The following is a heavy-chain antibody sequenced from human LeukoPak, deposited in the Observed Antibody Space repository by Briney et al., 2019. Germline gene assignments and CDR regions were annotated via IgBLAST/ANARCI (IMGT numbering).Heavy chain of an antibody. CDR1: GGSISNTFYY. CDR2: IYFRGST. V-gene: IGHV4-39*01. J-gene: IGHJ6*03. CDR3: VRHPNYYYYYMDV. Sequence: PSETLSLTCTVSGGSISNTFYYWGWIRQPPGEGLEWIGSIYFRGSTYYNPSLKSRVTISVDTSKNQFSLKLNSVTAADTAVYYSVRHPNYYYYYMDVWGKGTTVTISS.